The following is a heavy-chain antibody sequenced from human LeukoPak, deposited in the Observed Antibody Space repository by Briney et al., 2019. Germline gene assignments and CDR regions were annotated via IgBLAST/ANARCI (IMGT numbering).Heavy chain of an antibody. J-gene: IGHJ4*02. CDR3: ARALTSYYDSSGYCY. CDR1: GYTFTSYG. CDR2: ISAYNGNT. Sequence: ASVKVSCKASGYTFTSYGISWVRQAPGQGLEWMGWISAYNGNTNYAQKLQGRVTMPTDTATSTAYMELRSLRSDDTAVYYCARALTSYYDSSGYCYWGQGTLVTVSS. V-gene: IGHV1-18*01. D-gene: IGHD3-22*01.